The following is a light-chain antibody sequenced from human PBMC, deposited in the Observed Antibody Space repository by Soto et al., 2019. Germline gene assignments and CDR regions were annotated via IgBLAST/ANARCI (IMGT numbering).Light chain of an antibody. V-gene: IGKV3-20*01. CDR2: GAS. CDR3: QHYAMSPPFT. Sequence: EIVLTQSPGTLSLSPGERATLSCRASQSVSSSYLAWYQQKPGQAPRLLIYGASSRATGIPDRFSGSGSGTDFTLTISGLEPEDFAVYYCQHYAMSPPFTFGPGTKADIK. CDR1: QSVSSSY. J-gene: IGKJ3*01.